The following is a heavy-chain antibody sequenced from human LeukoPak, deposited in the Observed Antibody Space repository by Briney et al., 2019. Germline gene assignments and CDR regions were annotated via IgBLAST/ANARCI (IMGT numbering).Heavy chain of an antibody. CDR3: AKSPLAYEGYYYYYGMDV. J-gene: IGHJ6*02. CDR2: ISYDGSNK. D-gene: IGHD5-12*01. CDR1: GFTFSSYG. V-gene: IGHV3-30*18. Sequence: GGSLRLSCAASGFTFSSYGMHWVRQAPGKGLEWVAVISYDGSNKYYADSVKGRFTISRDNSKNTLYLQMNSLRAEDTAVYYCAKSPLAYEGYYYYYGMDVWGQGTTVTVSS.